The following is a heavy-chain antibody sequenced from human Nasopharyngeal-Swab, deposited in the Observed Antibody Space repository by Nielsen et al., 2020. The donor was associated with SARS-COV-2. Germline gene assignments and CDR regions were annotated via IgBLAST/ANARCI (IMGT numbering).Heavy chain of an antibody. V-gene: IGHV4-59*01. CDR1: GGSISSYY. Sequence: SETLSLTCTVSGGSISSYYWSWIRQPPGKGLEWIGYIYYSGSTNYNPSLKSRVTISVDTSKSQFSLKLSSVTAADTAVYYCARNYGKYDYWGQGTLVTVSS. CDR2: IYYSGST. CDR3: ARNYGKYDY. J-gene: IGHJ4*02. D-gene: IGHD4-11*01.